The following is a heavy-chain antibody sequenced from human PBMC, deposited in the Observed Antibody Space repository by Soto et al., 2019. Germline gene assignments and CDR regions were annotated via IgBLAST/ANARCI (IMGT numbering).Heavy chain of an antibody. D-gene: IGHD3-10*01. CDR2: FDPEDGET. CDR3: AVCLRGVIIGSFDY. J-gene: IGHJ4*02. Sequence: GASVKVSCKVSGYTLTELSMHWVRQAPGKGLEWMGGFDPEDGETIYAQKFQGRVTMTEDTSTDTAYMELSSLRSEDTAVYYCAVCLRGVIIGSFDYWGQGTLVTVSS. V-gene: IGHV1-24*01. CDR1: GYTLTELS.